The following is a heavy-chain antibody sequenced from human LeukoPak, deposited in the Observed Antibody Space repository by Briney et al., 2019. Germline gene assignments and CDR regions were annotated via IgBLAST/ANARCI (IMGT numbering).Heavy chain of an antibody. Sequence: SETLSLTCAVYGGSFSGYYWSWIRQPPGKGLEWIGEINHSGSTNYNPSLKSRVTISVDTSKNQFSLKLSSVTAADTAVYYCARGGCSGGSCYSDYFDYWGQGTLVTVSS. D-gene: IGHD2-15*01. CDR3: ARGGCSGGSCYSDYFDY. V-gene: IGHV4-34*01. J-gene: IGHJ4*02. CDR1: GGSFSGYY. CDR2: INHSGST.